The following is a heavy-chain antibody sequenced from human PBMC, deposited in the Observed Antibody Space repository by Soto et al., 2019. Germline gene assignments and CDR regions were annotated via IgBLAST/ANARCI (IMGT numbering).Heavy chain of an antibody. J-gene: IGHJ6*03. Sequence: PGGSLRLSCAASGFTFSSYSMNWVRQAPGKGLEWVSSISSSSSYIYYADSVKGRFTISRDNAKNSLYLQMNSLRAEDTAVYYCARQDDFWSDYYMDVWGKGTTVTVSS. V-gene: IGHV3-21*01. D-gene: IGHD3-3*01. CDR2: ISSSSSYI. CDR3: ARQDDFWSDYYMDV. CDR1: GFTFSSYS.